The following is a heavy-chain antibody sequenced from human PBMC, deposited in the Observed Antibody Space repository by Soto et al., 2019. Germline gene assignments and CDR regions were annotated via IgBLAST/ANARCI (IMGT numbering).Heavy chain of an antibody. J-gene: IGHJ4*02. Sequence: QVQLVQSGAEVKRPGSSVKVSCKSSGGSFNSFHFNWVRQAPGQGLEWMGRIIPMLDRTQYAQMFQGRVTITADKSTSTAYMEMSGLESVDTAVYYCARGTVTLSGVVTPPDYWGQGTLVTVSS. CDR2: IIPMLDRT. V-gene: IGHV1-69*08. D-gene: IGHD3-3*01. CDR1: GGSFNSFH. CDR3: ARGTVTLSGVVTPPDY.